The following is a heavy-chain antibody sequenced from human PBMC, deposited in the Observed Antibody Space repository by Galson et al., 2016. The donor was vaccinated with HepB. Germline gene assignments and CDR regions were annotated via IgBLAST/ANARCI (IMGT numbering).Heavy chain of an antibody. V-gene: IGHV3-30*03. CDR2: ISNDGINT. CDR1: GFTFSTYG. J-gene: IGHJ4*02. CDR3: ATGGPPTDDY. Sequence: SLRLSCAASGFTFSTYGMHWVRQAPGKGLEWVGAISNDGINTYHADSVKGRFTISRDNSKNTLYLQMNSLRAEDTAVYYCATGGPPTDDYWGQGTLVTVSS. D-gene: IGHD1-1*01.